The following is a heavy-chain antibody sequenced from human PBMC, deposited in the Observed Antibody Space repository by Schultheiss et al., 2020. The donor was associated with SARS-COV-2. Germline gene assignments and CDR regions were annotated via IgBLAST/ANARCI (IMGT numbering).Heavy chain of an antibody. CDR3: ARANDLNLQH. V-gene: IGHV4-39*01. Sequence: SETLSLTCTVSGGPVSGSTYYWSWIRQPPGKGLEWIGEINHSGSTNYNPSLKTRVTISVDKSKNQFSLQLNSVTPEDTAVYYCARANDLNLQHWGQGTLVTVSS. J-gene: IGHJ1*01. CDR2: INHSGST. CDR1: GGPVSGSTYY.